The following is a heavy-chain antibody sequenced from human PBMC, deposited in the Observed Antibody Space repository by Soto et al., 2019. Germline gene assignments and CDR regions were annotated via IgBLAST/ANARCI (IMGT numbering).Heavy chain of an antibody. D-gene: IGHD2-2*01. V-gene: IGHV5-10-1*01. CDR3: ARQGCSSTSCYYYYYYGMDV. J-gene: IGHJ6*02. CDR1: GYSFTSYW. CDR2: IDPSDSYT. Sequence: PGESLKISCKGSGYSFTSYWISWVRQMPGKGLEWMGRIDPSDSYTNYSPSFQGHVTISADKSISTAYLQWSSLKASDTAMYYCARQGCSSTSCYYYYYYGMDVWGQGTTVTVSS.